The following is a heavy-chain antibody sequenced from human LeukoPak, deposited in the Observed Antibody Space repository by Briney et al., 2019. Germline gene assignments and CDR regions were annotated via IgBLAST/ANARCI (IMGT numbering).Heavy chain of an antibody. V-gene: IGHV1-2*02. CDR3: ARYNWNDVVSALDH. Sequence: GASVKVSCKASGYTLSGYYIHWVRQAPGQGLEWMGWINPNSGETNYAQKFQGGVTLTRDTSISTFYMEVSRLRSDDTAVYFCARYNWNDVVSALDHWGQGTLVTVSS. CDR1: GYTLSGYY. J-gene: IGHJ4*02. CDR2: INPNSGET. D-gene: IGHD1-1*01.